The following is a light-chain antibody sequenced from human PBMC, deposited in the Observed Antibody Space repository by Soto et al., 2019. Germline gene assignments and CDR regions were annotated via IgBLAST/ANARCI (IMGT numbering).Light chain of an antibody. J-gene: IGKJ1*01. CDR3: QQYNGYSRT. CDR1: QSVSSW. V-gene: IGKV1-5*03. Sequence: DIQMTQSPSTLSASVGDRVTITCRASQSVSSWLAWYQQQPGKAPQFLIYKASRLASGVPSSFIGSGSGTEVTLTISSLQPDDFATSYFQQYNGYSRTFDQGTKVYTK. CDR2: KAS.